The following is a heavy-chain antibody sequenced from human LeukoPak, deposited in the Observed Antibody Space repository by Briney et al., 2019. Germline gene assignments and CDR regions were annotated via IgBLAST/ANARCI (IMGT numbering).Heavy chain of an antibody. CDR2: VYYTGRT. J-gene: IGHJ4*02. Sequence: SETLSLTCIVSGGSISTTSYYWDWIRQPPGKGLEYIGTVYYTGRTDYNPSLKSRVTISVDTSKNQFSLKLSSVTAADTAVYYCAREGGSDYGSGSPVDYWGQGTLVTVSS. V-gene: IGHV4-39*07. CDR1: GGSISTTSYY. D-gene: IGHD3-10*01. CDR3: AREGGSDYGSGSPVDY.